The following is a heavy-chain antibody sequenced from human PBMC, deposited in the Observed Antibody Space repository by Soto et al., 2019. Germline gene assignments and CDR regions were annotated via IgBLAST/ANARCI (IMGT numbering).Heavy chain of an antibody. J-gene: IGHJ5*01. CDR2: TYYRSKWEN. D-gene: IGHD2-8*01. Sequence: SHTLSLPCAISGYSVSTNSATLYFSIRSPSRGLEWLGRTYYRSKWENDYAVSVKGRITINPDTSNNQFSLQLNSVTPDDTAVYYCVRLIGNSWLESWGQGTLVTVSS. V-gene: IGHV6-1*01. CDR1: GYSVSTNSAT. CDR3: VRLIGNSWLES.